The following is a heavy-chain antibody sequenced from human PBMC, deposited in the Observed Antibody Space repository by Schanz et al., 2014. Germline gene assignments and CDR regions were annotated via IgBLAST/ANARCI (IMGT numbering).Heavy chain of an antibody. D-gene: IGHD3-10*01. CDR3: AGPALWFGDNCFDP. J-gene: IGHJ5*02. CDR2: INSVGSNT. CDR1: GFTFSSHW. Sequence: VQLLESGGGLVKPGGSLRLSCAASGFTFSSHWMHWVRQDPGKGLVWVARINSVGSNTDYADSVTGRFTISRDNAKNTLYLQMNSLRAEDTAVYYCAGPALWFGDNCFDPWGQGTLVTVSS. V-gene: IGHV3-74*02.